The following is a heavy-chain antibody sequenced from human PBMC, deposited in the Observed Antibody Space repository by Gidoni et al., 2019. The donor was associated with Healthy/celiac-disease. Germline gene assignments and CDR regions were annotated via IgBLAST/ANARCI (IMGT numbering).Heavy chain of an antibody. CDR1: GFPFSSYA. CDR2: ISGSVGST. J-gene: IGHJ4*02. V-gene: IGHV3-23*01. CDR3: AKRADNYYDSSGYYPDY. Sequence: EVQLLESGGGLVQPGGSLRLSCAASGFPFSSYAMRWVRQAPGKGLEWVAAISGSVGSTYYADSVKGRFTISRDNSKNTLYLQMNSLRAEDTAVYYCAKRADNYYDSSGYYPDYWGQGTLVTVSS. D-gene: IGHD3-22*01.